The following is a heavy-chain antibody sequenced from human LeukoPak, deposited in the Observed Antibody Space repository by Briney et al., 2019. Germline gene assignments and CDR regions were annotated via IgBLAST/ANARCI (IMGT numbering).Heavy chain of an antibody. J-gene: IGHJ4*02. Sequence: PGGSLRLSCAASGFAFSSYSMNWVRQAPGKGLEWVSSISSSSSYIYYADSVKGRFTISRDNAKNSLYLQMNSLRAEDTAVYYCARGREMATITRFDYWGQGTLVTVSS. D-gene: IGHD5-24*01. CDR1: GFAFSSYS. CDR2: ISSSSSYI. V-gene: IGHV3-21*01. CDR3: ARGREMATITRFDY.